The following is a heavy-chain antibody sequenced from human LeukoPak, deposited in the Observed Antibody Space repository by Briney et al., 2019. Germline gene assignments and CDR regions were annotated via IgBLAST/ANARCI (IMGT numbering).Heavy chain of an antibody. D-gene: IGHD2-2*02. CDR1: GYTFTGYY. Sequence: ASVKVSCKASGYTFTGYYMHWVRQAPGQGLEWMGWINPNSGGTNYAQKFQGRVTMTRDTSISTAYMELSRLRSDDTAVYYCARDQWGDHIVVVPAAISPSRAMDVRGKGTTVTVSS. CDR3: ARDQWGDHIVVVPAAISPSRAMDV. CDR2: INPNSGGT. V-gene: IGHV1-2*02. J-gene: IGHJ6*04.